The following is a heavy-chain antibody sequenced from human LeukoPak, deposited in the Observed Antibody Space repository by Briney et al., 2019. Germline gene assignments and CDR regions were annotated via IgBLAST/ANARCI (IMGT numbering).Heavy chain of an antibody. J-gene: IGHJ3*02. CDR3: ARVPSYSGPLWFGDPGAFDI. CDR1: GYTFTSYD. D-gene: IGHD3-10*01. Sequence: ASVKVSCKASGYTFTSYDINWVRQATGQGLEWMGWMSPNSGNTGYAQKFQGRVTITADESTSTAYMELSSLRSEDTAVYYCARVPSYSGPLWFGDPGAFDIWGQGTMVTVSS. V-gene: IGHV1-8*01. CDR2: MSPNSGNT.